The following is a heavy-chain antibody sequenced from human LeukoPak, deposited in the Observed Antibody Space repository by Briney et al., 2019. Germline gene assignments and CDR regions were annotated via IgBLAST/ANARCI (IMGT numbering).Heavy chain of an antibody. J-gene: IGHJ2*01. CDR1: GGTFSTYG. D-gene: IGHD4-17*01. CDR3: ARVGATVTTDWYFDP. CDR2: IIPIFGTA. Sequence: SVKVSCKASGGTFSTYGISWVRQAPGQGLEWMGRIIPIFGTANYAQKFQGRVTITADESTSTAYMELSSLRSEDTAVYYCARVGATVTTDWYFDPWGRGTLVTVSS. V-gene: IGHV1-69*15.